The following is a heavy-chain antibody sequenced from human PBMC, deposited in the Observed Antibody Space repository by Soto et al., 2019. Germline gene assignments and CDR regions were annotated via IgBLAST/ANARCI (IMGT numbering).Heavy chain of an antibody. CDR2: IYNSGRT. J-gene: IGHJ6*02. Sequence: PWETLSLTCTVSGASVSSYFWSWVRQPPGKGLEWIGYIYNSGRTNYNPSLKCRVTISLETSDNDFSLRLTSLTAADTAVYYCARVYSGWCSGHGFDVWGQGTPVTVSS. CDR1: GASVSSYF. CDR3: ARVYSGWCSGHGFDV. D-gene: IGHD6-19*01. V-gene: IGHV4-59*02.